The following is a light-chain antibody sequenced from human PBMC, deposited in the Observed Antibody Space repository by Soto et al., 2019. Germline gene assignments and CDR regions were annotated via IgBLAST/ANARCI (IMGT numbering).Light chain of an antibody. CDR3: ASYASSNTVL. Sequence: QSVLTQPASVSGSPGQSITISCTGTSSDLGGYNYVSWYQQHPGKAPKLMIYDVSDRPSGVSNRFSGSKSGNTASLTISGLQAEDEADYYCASYASSNTVLFGGGTKLTVL. J-gene: IGLJ2*01. CDR2: DVS. CDR1: SSDLGGYNY. V-gene: IGLV2-14*03.